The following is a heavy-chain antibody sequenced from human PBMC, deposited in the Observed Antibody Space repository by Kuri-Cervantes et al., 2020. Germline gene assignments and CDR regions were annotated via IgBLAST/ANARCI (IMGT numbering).Heavy chain of an antibody. CDR1: GFTFSSYA. Sequence: GGSLRLSCAASGFTFSSYAMHWVRQAPGKGLEWVAVISYDGSNKYYADSVKGRFTISRDNSKNTLYLQMNSLRAEDTAVYYCTTDGSGGFYGGNSFDYWGQGTLVTVSS. CDR2: ISYDGSNK. J-gene: IGHJ4*02. CDR3: TTDGSGGFYGGNSFDY. D-gene: IGHD4-23*01. V-gene: IGHV3-30-3*01.